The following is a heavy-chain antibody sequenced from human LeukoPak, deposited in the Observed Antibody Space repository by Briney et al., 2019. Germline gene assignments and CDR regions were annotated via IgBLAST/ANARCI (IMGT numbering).Heavy chain of an antibody. D-gene: IGHD6-19*01. CDR1: GYSINSGYY. Sequence: PSETLSLTCSVSGYSINSGYYWGWIRQPPGKGLEWIGSMYHSGSTYYNPSLKSRVTISVDTSKNQFSLKLSSVTAADTAVYYCARMGAVAISFDYWGQGTLVTVSS. CDR3: ARMGAVAISFDY. J-gene: IGHJ4*02. V-gene: IGHV4-38-2*02. CDR2: MYHSGST.